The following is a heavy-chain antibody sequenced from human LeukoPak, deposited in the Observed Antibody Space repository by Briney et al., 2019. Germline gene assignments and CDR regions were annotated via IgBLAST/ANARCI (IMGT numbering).Heavy chain of an antibody. CDR2: MNPNSGNT. D-gene: IGHD6-13*01. V-gene: IGHV1-8*01. J-gene: IGHJ4*02. CDR1: GYTFTSYD. Sequence: ASVKVSCKASGYTFTSYDINWVRQATGQGLEWMGWMNPNSGNTGYAQKFQGRGTMTRNTSISTAYMELSSLRSEDTAVYYCARGPSSNRGFDYWGQGTLVTVSS. CDR3: ARGPSSNRGFDY.